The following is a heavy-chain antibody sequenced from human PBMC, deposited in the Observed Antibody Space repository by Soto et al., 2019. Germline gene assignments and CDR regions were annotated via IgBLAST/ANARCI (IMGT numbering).Heavy chain of an antibody. Sequence: ASVKVSCKASGYTFTSYDINWVRQATGQGLEWMGWMNPNSGNTGYAQKFQGRVTMTRNTSISTAYMELSSLRSEDTAVYYCARAAAVVYYYFGMDVWGQGTTVPVSS. D-gene: IGHD6-13*01. CDR2: MNPNSGNT. CDR1: GYTFTSYD. J-gene: IGHJ6*02. V-gene: IGHV1-8*01. CDR3: ARAAAVVYYYFGMDV.